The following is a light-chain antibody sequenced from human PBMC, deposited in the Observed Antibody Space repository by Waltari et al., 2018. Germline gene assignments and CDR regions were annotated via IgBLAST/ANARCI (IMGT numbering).Light chain of an antibody. V-gene: IGKV3-20*01. Sequence: EIVLTQSPGTLSLSPGERATLSCRASQSVSRNFVAWYQQKPGQAPRLLIYDTSSRASGIPDRFSGSGSGTEFTLTINSLQPEDFATYYCQQTYSPPRTFGQGTKVEVK. CDR2: DTS. J-gene: IGKJ1*01. CDR1: QSVSRNF. CDR3: QQTYSPPRT.